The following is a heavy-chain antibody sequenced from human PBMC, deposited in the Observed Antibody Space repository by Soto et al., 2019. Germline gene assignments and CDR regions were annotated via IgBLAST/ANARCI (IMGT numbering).Heavy chain of an antibody. CDR2: ISYDGSNK. V-gene: IGHV3-30*18. D-gene: IGHD6-13*01. Sequence: QVQLVESGGGVVQPGRSLRLSCAASGFTFSSYGMHWVRQAPGKGLEWVAVISYDGSNKYYADSVKGRFTISRDNSKNTLCLQMNSLRAEDTAVYYCAKSIAAAANTWGYYYGMDVWGQGTTVTVSS. CDR1: GFTFSSYG. CDR3: AKSIAAAANTWGYYYGMDV. J-gene: IGHJ6*02.